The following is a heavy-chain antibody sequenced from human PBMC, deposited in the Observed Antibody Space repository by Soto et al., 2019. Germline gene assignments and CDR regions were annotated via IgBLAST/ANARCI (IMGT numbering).Heavy chain of an antibody. J-gene: IGHJ6*02. CDR2: ISSSTNTI. V-gene: IGHV3-48*02. Sequence: LRLSCVASGFTFSSFSMNWVRQAPGKGLEWISYISSSTNTIYYADSVKGRFTISRDNAKNSLYLQMSSLRDEDTAVYYCARAKYSESYTYYYYGMDVWGQGTTVTVSS. D-gene: IGHD1-26*01. CDR1: GFTFSSFS. CDR3: ARAKYSESYTYYYYGMDV.